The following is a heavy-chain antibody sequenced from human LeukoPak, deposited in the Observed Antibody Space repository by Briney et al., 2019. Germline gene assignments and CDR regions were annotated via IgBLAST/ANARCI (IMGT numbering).Heavy chain of an antibody. CDR2: IYYSGST. Sequence: SETLSLTCTVSGDSISSSSYYWGWIRQPPGKGLEWIGSIYYSGSTYYNPSLKSRVTISVGTSKNQFSLKLSSVTAADTAVYYCARGRTRTAALSWFDPWGQGTLVTVSS. J-gene: IGHJ5*02. CDR1: GDSISSSSYY. D-gene: IGHD6-25*01. CDR3: ARGRTRTAALSWFDP. V-gene: IGHV4-39*07.